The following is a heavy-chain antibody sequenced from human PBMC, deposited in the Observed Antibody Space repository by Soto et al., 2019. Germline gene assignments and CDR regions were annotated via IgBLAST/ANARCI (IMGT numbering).Heavy chain of an antibody. D-gene: IGHD3-22*01. Sequence: PSETLSLTCTASGGSISSGGYYWSWIRQHPGKGLEWIGYIYYSGSTYYNPSLKSRVTISVDTSKNQFSLKLSSVTAADTAVYYCARVLLDSSGYYSYFDYWGQGTLVTVSS. V-gene: IGHV4-31*03. CDR2: IYYSGST. J-gene: IGHJ4*02. CDR1: GGSISSGGYY. CDR3: ARVLLDSSGYYSYFDY.